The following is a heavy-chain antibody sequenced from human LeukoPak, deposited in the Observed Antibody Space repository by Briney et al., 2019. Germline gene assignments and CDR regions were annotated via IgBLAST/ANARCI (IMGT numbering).Heavy chain of an antibody. CDR3: ARGYSRENYYYYYMDV. CDR1: GYTFTGYY. J-gene: IGHJ6*03. CDR2: INPNSGGT. Sequence: ASVKVSCKASGYTFTGYYMHWVRQAPGQGLEWMGWINPNSGGTSYSQKFQGRVTITRNTSISTAYMELSSLRSEDTAVYYCARGYSRENYYYYYMDVWGKGTTVTVSS. D-gene: IGHD6-25*01. V-gene: IGHV1-2*02.